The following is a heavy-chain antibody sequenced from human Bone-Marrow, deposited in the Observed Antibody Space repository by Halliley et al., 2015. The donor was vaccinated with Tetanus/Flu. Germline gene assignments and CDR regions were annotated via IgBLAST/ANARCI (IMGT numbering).Heavy chain of an antibody. CDR3: ARDSRDHCSTSRFCPYYFDY. J-gene: IGHJ4*02. Sequence: QVQLVQSGGEVKKPGASVRVSCKAYGYNFANYGISWVRQAPGQGLQWMGWIGAYDGREIYAEDLQGRVTMTADTSASTSYMELRSLTSDDTAVYYCARDSRDHCSTSRFCPYYFDYWGRGTLVTVSS. V-gene: IGHV1-18*01. CDR2: IGAYDGRE. CDR1: GYNFANYG. D-gene: IGHD2-2*01.